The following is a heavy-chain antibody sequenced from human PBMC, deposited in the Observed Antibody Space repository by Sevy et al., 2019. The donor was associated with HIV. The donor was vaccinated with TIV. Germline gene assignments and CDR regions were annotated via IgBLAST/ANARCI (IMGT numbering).Heavy chain of an antibody. Sequence: SETLSLTCAVSGGSISSGGYSWSWIRQPPGKGLEWIGYIYHSGSTYYNPSLKSRVTISVDRSKNQFSLKLSSVTAADTAAYYCASSEMATITVNFDYWGQGTLVTVSS. CDR1: GGSISSGGYS. CDR3: ASSEMATITVNFDY. D-gene: IGHD5-12*01. CDR2: IYHSGST. J-gene: IGHJ4*02. V-gene: IGHV4-30-2*01.